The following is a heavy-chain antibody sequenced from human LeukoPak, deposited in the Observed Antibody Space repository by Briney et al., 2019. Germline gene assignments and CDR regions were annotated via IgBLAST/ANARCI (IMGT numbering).Heavy chain of an antibody. Sequence: GASVKVSCKASGYTFTGYYMHWVRQAPGQGLEWMGWINPNSGGTNYARKFQGRVTMTRDTSISTAYMELSRLRSDDTAVYYCARDLIVGSCDMWGQGTLVTVSS. J-gene: IGHJ4*02. CDR2: INPNSGGT. CDR3: ARDLIVGSCDM. D-gene: IGHD3-22*01. CDR1: GYTFTGYY. V-gene: IGHV1-2*02.